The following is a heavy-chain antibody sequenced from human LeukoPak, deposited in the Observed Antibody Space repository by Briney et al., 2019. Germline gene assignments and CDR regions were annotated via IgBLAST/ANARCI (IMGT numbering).Heavy chain of an antibody. D-gene: IGHD3-22*01. Sequence: SETLSLTCTVSGGSISRYYWSWIRQPPGKGLEWIGYIYYNGSTNYNPSLKSRVTISVDTSKNQFSLKLSSVTAADTAVYYCARRLGYYYDSSTPFDYWGQGTLVTVSS. V-gene: IGHV4-59*08. CDR2: IYYNGST. CDR1: GGSISRYY. J-gene: IGHJ4*02. CDR3: ARRLGYYYDSSTPFDY.